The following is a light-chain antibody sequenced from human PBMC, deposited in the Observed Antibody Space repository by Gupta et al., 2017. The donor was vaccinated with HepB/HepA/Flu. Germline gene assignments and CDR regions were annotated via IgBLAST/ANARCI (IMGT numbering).Light chain of an antibody. CDR1: QSVLFSSNNKNY. J-gene: IGKJ3*01. Sequence: DIVMTQSPDSLAVSLGERATINCKSSQSVLFSSNNKNYLAWYQQKPGQPPKLLIYWASTRESGVPDRFSGSGSGTDFTLTISSLQTDDVAVYYCQQDYSIPLTFGPGTKVDIK. CDR3: QQDYSIPLT. CDR2: WAS. V-gene: IGKV4-1*01.